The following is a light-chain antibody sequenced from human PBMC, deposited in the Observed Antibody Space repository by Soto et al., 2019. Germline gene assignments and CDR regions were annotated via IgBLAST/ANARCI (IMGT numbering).Light chain of an antibody. CDR3: SSYTGSITVL. CDR1: SSDVGRYKY. Sequence: QSALTQPASVSGSPGQSITISCTGTSSDVGRYKYVSWYQQHPGKAPNLMIYDVSNRPSGVSNRFSGSKSGNTASLTISGLQAEDEADYYCSSYTGSITVLFGGGTKLTVL. J-gene: IGLJ2*01. CDR2: DVS. V-gene: IGLV2-14*01.